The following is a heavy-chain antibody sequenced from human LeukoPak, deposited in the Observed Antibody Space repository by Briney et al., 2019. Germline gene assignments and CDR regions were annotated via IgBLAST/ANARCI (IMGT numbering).Heavy chain of an antibody. V-gene: IGHV3-7*01. CDR2: INQDGSVK. CDR3: TRDFVF. J-gene: IGHJ4*02. Sequence: GGSLRLSCAASGFAFSTYWMDWVPQAPGKGLEWVGDINQDGSVKHDVDSVRGRFTISRDNARNSVYLQMSALRVEDTAVYYCTRDFVFWGQGSLVTASS. CDR1: GFAFSTYW. D-gene: IGHD3-3*01.